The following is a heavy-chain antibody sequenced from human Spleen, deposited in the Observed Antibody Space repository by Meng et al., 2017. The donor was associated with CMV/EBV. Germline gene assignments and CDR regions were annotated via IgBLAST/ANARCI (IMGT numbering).Heavy chain of an antibody. CDR3: ASLYGDSSVWYLDL. J-gene: IGHJ2*01. Sequence: HVPRQESGPGLVKPSQTLSLTCTVAGGSISSGNHYWRWIRQHPGKGLEYIGYIYYGGSTYYNPSLKSRVIISVDTSKNQFSLRLNSVTAADTAVYYCASLYGDSSVWYLDLWGRGTLVTVSS. CDR1: GGSISSGNHY. D-gene: IGHD4-17*01. CDR2: IYYGGST. V-gene: IGHV4-31*03.